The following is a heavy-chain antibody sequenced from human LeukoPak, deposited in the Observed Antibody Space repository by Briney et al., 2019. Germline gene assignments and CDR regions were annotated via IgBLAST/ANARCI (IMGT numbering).Heavy chain of an antibody. CDR1: GFTFSSYS. CDR2: ISTGSSTI. Sequence: GGSLRLSCADSGFTFSSYSMNGVRQAPGKGVEWVSYISTGSSTIYYADSVKGRFTISRDNAKNSLYLQMNSLRAEDTAVYYCARDLSYGSNWFDPWGQGTLVTVSS. D-gene: IGHD5-18*01. J-gene: IGHJ5*02. CDR3: ARDLSYGSNWFDP. V-gene: IGHV3-48*01.